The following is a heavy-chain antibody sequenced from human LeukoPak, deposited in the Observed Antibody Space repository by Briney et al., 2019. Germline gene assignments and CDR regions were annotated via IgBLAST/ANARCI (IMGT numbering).Heavy chain of an antibody. CDR1: GFTFSDYY. Sequence: GGSLRLSCAASGFTFSDYYMSWIRQAPGKGLEWVSYISSSGSTIYYADSVKGRFTISRDNSKNTLYLQMNSLRAEDTAVYYCAKDRDSSGCLDYWGQGTLVTVSS. CDR2: ISSSGSTI. J-gene: IGHJ4*02. CDR3: AKDRDSSGCLDY. D-gene: IGHD3-22*01. V-gene: IGHV3-11*01.